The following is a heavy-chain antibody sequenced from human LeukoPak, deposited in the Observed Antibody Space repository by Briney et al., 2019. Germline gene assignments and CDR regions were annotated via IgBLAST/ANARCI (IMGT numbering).Heavy chain of an antibody. CDR1: GFTFSSSW. J-gene: IGHJ4*02. CDR2: ITRDGSST. CDR3: AKDGQSFNSMYDYFDS. Sequence: GGSLRLSCAASGFTFSSSWMHWVRQAPGKGLVWVSRITRDGSSTTYADSVKGRFTTSRDNAKNTLYLQMDSLRDDDTAVYYCAKDGQSFNSMYDYFDSWGQGTLVTVSS. D-gene: IGHD2-8*01. V-gene: IGHV3-74*01.